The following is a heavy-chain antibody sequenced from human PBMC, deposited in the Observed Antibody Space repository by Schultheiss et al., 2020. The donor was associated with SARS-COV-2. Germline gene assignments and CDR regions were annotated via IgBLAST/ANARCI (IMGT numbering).Heavy chain of an antibody. J-gene: IGHJ4*02. D-gene: IGHD3-22*01. V-gene: IGHV4-34*01. CDR2: INHSGST. CDR3: ARGHAIVVVIAPHFDY. CDR1: GGSISSGGYS. Sequence: SETLSLTCAVSGGSISSGGYSWSWIRQPPGKGLEWIGEINHSGSTNYNPSLKSRVTISVDTSKNQFSLKLSSVTAADTAVYYCARGHAIVVVIAPHFDYWGQGTLVTVSS.